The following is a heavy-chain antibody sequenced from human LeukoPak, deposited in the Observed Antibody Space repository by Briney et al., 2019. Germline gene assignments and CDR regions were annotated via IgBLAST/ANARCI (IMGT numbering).Heavy chain of an antibody. CDR3: ARDRAWGSYGPDY. Sequence: GGSLRLSCAASGFTFSSYGMHWVRQAPGKGLEWVAVISYDGSNKYYADSVKGRFTISRDNSKNTLYLQMNSLRAEDTAVYYCARDRAWGSYGPDYWGQGTLVTVSS. CDR2: ISYDGSNK. CDR1: GFTFSSYG. V-gene: IGHV3-30*03. D-gene: IGHD5-18*01. J-gene: IGHJ4*02.